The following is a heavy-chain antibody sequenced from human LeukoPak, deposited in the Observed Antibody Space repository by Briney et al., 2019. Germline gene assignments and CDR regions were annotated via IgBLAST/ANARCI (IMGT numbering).Heavy chain of an antibody. Sequence: GGSLRLSCAPSGFTSSSYSMNWVRQAPGKGLEGVSSIISSSSYIYYADSVKGRFTISRDNAKNSLYLQMNSLRAEDTAVYYCARVALGYCSSTSCFYFDYWGQGTLVTVSS. CDR1: GFTSSSYS. V-gene: IGHV3-21*01. D-gene: IGHD2-2*01. J-gene: IGHJ4*02. CDR2: IISSSSYI. CDR3: ARVALGYCSSTSCFYFDY.